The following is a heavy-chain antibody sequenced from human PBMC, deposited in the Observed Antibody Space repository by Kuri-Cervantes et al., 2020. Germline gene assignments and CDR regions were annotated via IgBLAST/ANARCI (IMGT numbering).Heavy chain of an antibody. D-gene: IGHD3-10*01. V-gene: IGHV3-48*04. CDR3: ARAPGD. J-gene: IGHJ4*02. CDR1: GFIFSIYS. Sequence: GESLKISCAASGFIFSIYSMNWVRQAPGKGLEWISYISGGDSSIYYADSVKGRFTISRDNAKNSLYLQMHSLRAEDTAVYYCARAPGDWGQGTLVTVSS. CDR2: ISGGDSSI.